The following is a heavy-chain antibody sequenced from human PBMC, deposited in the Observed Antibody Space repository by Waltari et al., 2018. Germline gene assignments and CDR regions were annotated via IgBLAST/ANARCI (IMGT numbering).Heavy chain of an antibody. V-gene: IGHV4-4*07. CDR3: AREIDRGPGRWFDP. Sequence: QVQLQESGPGLVNPSETLSLTCTVSGGSISGYYWNWIRQPAGKGLEWIGRVYTSGSTNYNPSLKSRVTMSVDTSKNQFSLKLSSVTAADTAVYFCAREIDRGPGRWFDPWGQGTLVTVSS. CDR1: GGSISGYY. D-gene: IGHD1-26*01. CDR2: VYTSGST. J-gene: IGHJ5*02.